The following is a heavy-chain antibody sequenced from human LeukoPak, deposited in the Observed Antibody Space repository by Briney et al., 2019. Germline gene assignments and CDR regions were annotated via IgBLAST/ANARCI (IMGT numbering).Heavy chain of an antibody. CDR1: GYSITSGYY. D-gene: IGHD3-9*01. V-gene: IGHV4-38-2*02. CDR3: ARVKSWGILTGYYSYMDV. Sequence: SSETLSLTCTVSGYSITSGYYWGWIRQPPGKGLEWIGNIYHSGSTYYNPSLKTRVTISVDTSKNQFSLKLSSVTAADTAVYYCARVKSWGILTGYYSYMDVWGKGTTVTVSS. CDR2: IYHSGST. J-gene: IGHJ6*03.